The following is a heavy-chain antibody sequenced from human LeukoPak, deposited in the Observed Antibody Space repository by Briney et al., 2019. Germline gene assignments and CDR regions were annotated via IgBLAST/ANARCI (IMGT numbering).Heavy chain of an antibody. CDR2: ISYDGSNK. J-gene: IGHJ4*02. CDR1: GFTLSNYW. Sequence: GGSLRLSCAASGFTLSNYWMHWVRQAPGKGLEWVAVISYDGSNKYYADSVKGRFTISRDNSKNTLYLQMNSLRAEDTAVYYCARDLHSSGYYCDYWGQGTLVTVSS. CDR3: ARDLHSSGYYCDY. V-gene: IGHV3-30-3*01. D-gene: IGHD3-22*01.